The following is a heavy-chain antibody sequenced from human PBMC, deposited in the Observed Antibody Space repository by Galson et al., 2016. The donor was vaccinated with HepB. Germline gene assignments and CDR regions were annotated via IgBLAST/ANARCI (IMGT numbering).Heavy chain of an antibody. CDR1: GFIFSIYA. V-gene: IGHV3-7*03. CDR2: TKPDGSEK. Sequence: SLRLSCAASGFIFSIYAMNWVRQAPGKGLEWVANTKPDGSEKYYVDSVKGRFSISRDNTQKSVYLQMNSLRAEDTAVYYCAGGYFWFGEGLSDYWGQGTLVTVSS. D-gene: IGHD3-10*01. CDR3: AGGYFWFGEGLSDY. J-gene: IGHJ4*02.